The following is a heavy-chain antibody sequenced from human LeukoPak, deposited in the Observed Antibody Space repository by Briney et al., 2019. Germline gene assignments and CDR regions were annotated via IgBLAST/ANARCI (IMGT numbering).Heavy chain of an antibody. Sequence: PGGSLRLSCAASGFTFSDYYMSWIRQAPGKGLEWVSYISSSGSTIYYADSVKGRFTISRDNAKNSPYLQMNSLRAEDTAVYYCASSHRVTIFGVGRGRYYFDYWGQGTLVTVSS. V-gene: IGHV3-11*01. CDR2: ISSSGSTI. CDR1: GFTFSDYY. D-gene: IGHD3-3*01. CDR3: ASSHRVTIFGVGRGRYYFDY. J-gene: IGHJ4*02.